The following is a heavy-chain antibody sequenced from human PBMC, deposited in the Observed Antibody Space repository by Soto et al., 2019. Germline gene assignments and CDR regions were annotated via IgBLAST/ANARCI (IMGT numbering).Heavy chain of an antibody. CDR1: GGSISSYY. CDR2: IDYSGST. D-gene: IGHD4-17*01. Sequence: QVQLQESGPGLVKPSETLSLTCTVSGGSISSYYWSWIRQHPGKGLEWIWYIDYSGSTNYNPSLQNRVTISVDTSKNQSSLKLSSVTAADTAVYYCWRLPWADYGGIVDPWGQGTLVTVSS. CDR3: WRLPWADYGGIVDP. J-gene: IGHJ5*02. V-gene: IGHV4-59*01.